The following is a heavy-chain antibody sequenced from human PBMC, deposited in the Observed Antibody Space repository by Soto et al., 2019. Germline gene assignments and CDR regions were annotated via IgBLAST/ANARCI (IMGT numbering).Heavy chain of an antibody. CDR1: GCSISSYY. J-gene: IGHJ5*02. CDR3: ARDDILTGWFDP. CDR2: IYYSGST. Sequence: SETLSLTCTVSGCSISSYYWSWIRQPPGKGLEWIGYIYYSGSTNYNPSLKSRVTISVDTSKNQFSLKLSSVTAADTAVYYCARDDILTGWFDPWGQGTLVTVSS. V-gene: IGHV4-59*01. D-gene: IGHD3-9*01.